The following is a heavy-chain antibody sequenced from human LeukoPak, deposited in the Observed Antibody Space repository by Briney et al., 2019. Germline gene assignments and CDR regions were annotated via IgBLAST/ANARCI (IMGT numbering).Heavy chain of an antibody. CDR2: MNPNSGNT. Sequence: ASVKVSCKASGYTFTSYDINWVRQATGQGLEWMGWMNPNSGNTGYAQKFQGRVTMTRNTSISTAYMELSSLRSEDTAVYYCARGPRGGLLLLPLGNWFDPWGQGTLVTVSS. CDR3: ARGPRGGLLLLPLGNWFDP. V-gene: IGHV1-8*01. J-gene: IGHJ5*02. CDR1: GYTFTSYD. D-gene: IGHD3-22*01.